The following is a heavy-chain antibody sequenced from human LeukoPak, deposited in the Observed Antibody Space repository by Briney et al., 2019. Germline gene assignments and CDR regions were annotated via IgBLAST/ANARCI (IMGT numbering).Heavy chain of an antibody. V-gene: IGHV3-33*01. CDR3: ARDLEIGSTSYYFDH. CDR2: IWYDGSNK. Sequence: PGGSLRPSCAASGFTFSTYGMHWVRQAPGKGLEWVAVIWYDGSNKYYADSVRGRFTISRDNFKNTLYLQMNSLRAEDTAVYYCARDLEIGSTSYYFDHWGQGTLVTVSS. J-gene: IGHJ4*02. CDR1: GFTFSTYG. D-gene: IGHD5/OR15-5a*01.